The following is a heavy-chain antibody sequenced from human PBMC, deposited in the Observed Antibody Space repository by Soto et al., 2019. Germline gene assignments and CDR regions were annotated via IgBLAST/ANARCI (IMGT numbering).Heavy chain of an antibody. V-gene: IGHV3-30-3*01. Sequence: QVQLMESGGGVVQPGGSLRLSYVTSGFTFSRYSMHWFRQAPGKGLEWVGVTSSDGGTKFYADSVKGRFTVSRDNSKNTLYLQMNSLRPEDTAVYYCAREVVLSEWYFDNWGQGILVTVSS. CDR2: TSSDGGTK. CDR3: AREVVLSEWYFDN. J-gene: IGHJ4*02. D-gene: IGHD2-21*01. CDR1: GFTFSRYS.